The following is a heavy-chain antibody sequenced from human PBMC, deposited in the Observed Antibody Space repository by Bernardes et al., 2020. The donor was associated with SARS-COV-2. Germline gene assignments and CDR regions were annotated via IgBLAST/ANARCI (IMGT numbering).Heavy chain of an antibody. J-gene: IGHJ4*02. D-gene: IGHD6-6*01. CDR2: ISYSGGRT. V-gene: IGHV3-23*01. CDR3: TKHPQYSNDVDH. Sequence: GGSLRLSCAASGFTFSSYDMTSVRQAPGKGLEWVSTISYSGGRTHYADSVNGRFTISRDNSDTTVYLQMSSLRAEDTAVYYCTKHPQYSNDVDHWGQGTLVKVSS. CDR1: GFTFSSYD.